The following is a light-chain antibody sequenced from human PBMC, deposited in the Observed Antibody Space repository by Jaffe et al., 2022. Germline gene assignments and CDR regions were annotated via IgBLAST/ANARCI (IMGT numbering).Light chain of an antibody. J-gene: IGLJ3*02. CDR3: SSYAGGATVL. CDR1: SSDVGDFDF. V-gene: IGLV2-14*01. CDR2: DVI. Sequence: QSALTQPASVSGSPGQSITISCSGTSSDVGDFDFVSWYQQFPGKAPKLLIYDVIHRPSGVPSRFSGSKSGNAASLTISGLQADDEADYYCSSYAGGATVLFGGGTRLTVL.